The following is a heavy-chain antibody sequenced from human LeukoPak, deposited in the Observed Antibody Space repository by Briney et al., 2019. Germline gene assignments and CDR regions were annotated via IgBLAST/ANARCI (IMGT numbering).Heavy chain of an antibody. Sequence: PGGSLRLSCAASGFTFSSYWMSWVRQAPGKGLEWVANIKQDGSEKYYVDSVKGRFTISRDNSKNTLYLQMNSLRAEDTAAYYCAKADRTSYYFDYWGQGTLVTVSS. J-gene: IGHJ4*02. V-gene: IGHV3-7*01. CDR2: IKQDGSEK. CDR1: GFTFSSYW. D-gene: IGHD1-14*01. CDR3: AKADRTSYYFDY.